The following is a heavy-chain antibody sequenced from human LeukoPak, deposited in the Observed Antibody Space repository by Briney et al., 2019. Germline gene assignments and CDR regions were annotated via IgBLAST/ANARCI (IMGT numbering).Heavy chain of an antibody. J-gene: IGHJ4*02. CDR2: INHSGIT. CDR1: GGSSSYYY. V-gene: IGHV4-34*01. Sequence: SETLSLTCAVYGGSSSYYYWSWIRQPPGKGLEWIGEINHSGITNYNPSLKSRVTISADTSKNQFSLKLTSVTAADTAVYYCANPARDFADSGAITWWGQGTLVTVSS. CDR3: ANPARDFADSGAITW. D-gene: IGHD4-17*01.